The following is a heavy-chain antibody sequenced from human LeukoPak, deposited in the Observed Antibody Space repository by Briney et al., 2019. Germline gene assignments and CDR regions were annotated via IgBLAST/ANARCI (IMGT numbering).Heavy chain of an antibody. CDR2: INPNSDGT. D-gene: IGHD3-10*01. CDR3: ARGDTMVRGTRY. Sequence: GASVNVSCKASGYTFTGYYMHWVRRAPGQGLEWMGWINPNSDGTDYAQKFQGRVTMTRDTSISTAYMELSRLRSDDTAVYYCARGDTMVRGTRYWGQGTLVTVSS. V-gene: IGHV1-2*02. CDR1: GYTFTGYY. J-gene: IGHJ4*02.